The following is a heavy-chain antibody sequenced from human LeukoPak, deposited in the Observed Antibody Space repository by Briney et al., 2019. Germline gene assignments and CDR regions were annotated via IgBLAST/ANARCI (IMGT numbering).Heavy chain of an antibody. V-gene: IGHV4-59*01. J-gene: IGHJ3*01. CDR1: GGSISSYY. Sequence: SETLSLTCTVSGGSISSYYWSWIRQPPGKGLEWIGYIYYSGSTNYNSSLKSRVTISVDTSKNQFSLKLSSVTAADTAVYYCARWSSGWSNAFDLWGQGTMVTISS. CDR2: IYYSGST. D-gene: IGHD6-19*01. CDR3: ARWSSGWSNAFDL.